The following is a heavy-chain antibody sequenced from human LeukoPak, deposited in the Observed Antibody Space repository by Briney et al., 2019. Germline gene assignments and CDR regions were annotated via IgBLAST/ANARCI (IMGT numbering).Heavy chain of an antibody. Sequence: SGTLSLTCAVSGGSISSSNWWSWVRQPPGKGLEWIGEIYHSGSTNYNPSLKSRVTISVDTSKNQFSLKLSSVTAADTAVYYCARLGVTQGFDPWGQGTLVTVSS. J-gene: IGHJ5*02. CDR3: ARLGVTQGFDP. D-gene: IGHD2-21*02. CDR1: GGSISSSNW. V-gene: IGHV4-4*02. CDR2: IYHSGST.